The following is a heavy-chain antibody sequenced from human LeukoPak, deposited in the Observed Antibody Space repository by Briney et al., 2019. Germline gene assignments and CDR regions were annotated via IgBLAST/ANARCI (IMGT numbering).Heavy chain of an antibody. V-gene: IGHV4-34*01. CDR1: GGSFSGYY. CDR2: INHSGST. CDR3: ARGLNGSGSYYNVASGFDP. J-gene: IGHJ5*02. Sequence: SETLSLTCAVYGGSFSGYYWSWIRQPPGKGLEWIGEINHSGSTNYNPSLKSRVTISVDTSKSQFSLKLSSVTAADTAVYYCARGLNGSGSYYNVASGFDPWGQGTLVTVSS. D-gene: IGHD3-10*01.